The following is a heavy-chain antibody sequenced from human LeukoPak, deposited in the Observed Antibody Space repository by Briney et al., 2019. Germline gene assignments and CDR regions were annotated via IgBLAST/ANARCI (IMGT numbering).Heavy chain of an antibody. D-gene: IGHD5-18*01. CDR2: IYTTGHT. Sequence: PSETLSLTCDVSGVSIRSYWWSWIRQPAGKGLEWIGRIYTTGHTNYSPSFKSRATMSVDISTNKFFLSLTSVTAADTAIYYCARAGYTISSYHSDYWGQGVPVTVSS. CDR1: GVSIRSYW. V-gene: IGHV4-4*07. CDR3: ARAGYTISSYHSDY. J-gene: IGHJ4*02.